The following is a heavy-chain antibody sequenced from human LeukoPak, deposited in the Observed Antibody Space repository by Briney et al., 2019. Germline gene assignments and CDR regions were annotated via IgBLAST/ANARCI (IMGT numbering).Heavy chain of an antibody. V-gene: IGHV3-30*04. CDR1: GFTFSSYA. CDR2: ISYDGSNK. Sequence: PGGSLRLSCAASGFTFSSYAMHWVRQAPGKGLERVAVISYDGSNKYYADSVKGRFTISRDNSKNTLYLQMNSLRAEDTAVYYCARDKGGYSYGIFDYWGQGTLVTVSS. D-gene: IGHD5-18*01. J-gene: IGHJ4*02. CDR3: ARDKGGYSYGIFDY.